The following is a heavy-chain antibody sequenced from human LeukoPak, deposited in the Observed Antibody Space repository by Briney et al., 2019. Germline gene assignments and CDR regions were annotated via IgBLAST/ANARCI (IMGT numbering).Heavy chain of an antibody. J-gene: IGHJ4*02. CDR2: IYYSGST. V-gene: IGHV4-59*08. D-gene: IGHD2-15*01. CDR3: ARLGCSGGSCYDEY. CDR1: GGSINSYY. Sequence: SETLSLTCTVSGGSINSYYWSWIRQPPGKGLEWIGYIYYSGSTNYNPSLKSRVTISVDTSKNQFSLKLSSVTAADTAVYYCARLGCSGGSCYDEYWGQGTLVTVSS.